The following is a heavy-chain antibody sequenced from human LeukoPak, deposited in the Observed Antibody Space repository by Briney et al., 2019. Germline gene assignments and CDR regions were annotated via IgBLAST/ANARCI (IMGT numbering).Heavy chain of an antibody. CDR3: TRVCLGSSWFDS. V-gene: IGHV3-74*01. CDR2: VNPDASMR. CDR1: GFNFSSYW. J-gene: IGHJ5*01. Sequence: PGGSLRLSCAASGFNFSSYWMHWFRRAPGKGLGWVSRVNPDASMRAYTDSVEDRFTITRDNSKNMLYVEMTSLQIEDTSLYICTRVCLGSSWFDSWREGTLITVSS. D-gene: IGHD6-13*01.